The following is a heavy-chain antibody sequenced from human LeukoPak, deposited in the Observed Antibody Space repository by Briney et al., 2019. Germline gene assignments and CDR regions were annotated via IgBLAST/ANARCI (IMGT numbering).Heavy chain of an antibody. D-gene: IGHD6-19*01. J-gene: IGHJ4*02. CDR3: ARMVRYSSGWLQYYSDY. V-gene: IGHV1-8*01. CDR1: GYTFSSYD. Sequence: ASVKVSCKASGYTFSSYDINWVRQATGQGLEWMGWVNPHSGNTDYAQKSQGRITMTRNTSISTAYMELTSLRSEDTAIYYCARMVRYSSGWLQYYSDYWGQGTLVTVSS. CDR2: VNPHSGNT.